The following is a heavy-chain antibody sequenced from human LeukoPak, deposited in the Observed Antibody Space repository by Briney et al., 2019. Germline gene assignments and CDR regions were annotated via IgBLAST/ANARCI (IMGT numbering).Heavy chain of an antibody. CDR2: ISFDGSNK. J-gene: IGHJ6*03. CDR1: GFTLSSYA. D-gene: IGHD5-12*01. Sequence: GGSLRLSCAASGFTLSSYAMHWVRQAPGKGLEWVAVISFDGSNKYYADSVKGRFTISRDNSKNTLYLQMNSLRAEDTAVYYSARGSRTIVTTKFARGHYMDVWGKGTTVTVSS. V-gene: IGHV3-30*04. CDR3: ARGSRTIVTTKFARGHYMDV.